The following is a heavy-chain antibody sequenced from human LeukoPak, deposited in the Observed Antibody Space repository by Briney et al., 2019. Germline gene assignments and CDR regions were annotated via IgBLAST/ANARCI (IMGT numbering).Heavy chain of an antibody. CDR1: GFTFSRFG. CDR2: IQYDESLK. J-gene: IGHJ5*02. V-gene: IGHV3-30*02. Sequence: GGSLRLSCEASGFTFSRFGMNWVRDAPGKGLEWVAFIQYDESLKCYLGSVKGRFATSRDNSKNTVYLQMNSLRVEDTAVYYCAKDQGVVGSYDAWGQGTLVTVSS. CDR3: AKDQGVVGSYDA. D-gene: IGHD3-10*01.